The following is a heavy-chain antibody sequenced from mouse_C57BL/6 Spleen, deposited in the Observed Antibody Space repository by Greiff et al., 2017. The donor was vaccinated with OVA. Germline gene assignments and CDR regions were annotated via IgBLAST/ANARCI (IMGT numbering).Heavy chain of an antibody. CDR3: TRGYYYGSGAY. D-gene: IGHD1-1*01. V-gene: IGHV1-15*01. J-gene: IGHJ3*01. Sequence: QVQLQQSGAELVRPGASVTLSCKASGYTFTDYEMHWVKQTPVHGLEWIGAIDPETGGTAYNQKFKGKAILTADKSSSTAYMALRSLTSEDSAVYYCTRGYYYGSGAYWGQRTLVTVSA. CDR2: IDPETGGT. CDR1: GYTFTDYE.